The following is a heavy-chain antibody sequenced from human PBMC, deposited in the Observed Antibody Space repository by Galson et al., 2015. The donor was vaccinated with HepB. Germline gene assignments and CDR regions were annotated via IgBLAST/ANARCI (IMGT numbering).Heavy chain of an antibody. D-gene: IGHD2-15*01. Sequence: SVKVSCKASGYTFTSYYMHWVRQAPGQGLEWMGIINPSGGSTSYAQKFQGRVTMTRDTSTSTVYMELSSLRSEDTAVYYCARAQDIVVVVAAPFDYWGQGTLVTVSS. V-gene: IGHV1-46*03. J-gene: IGHJ4*02. CDR3: ARAQDIVVVVAAPFDY. CDR2: INPSGGST. CDR1: GYTFTSYY.